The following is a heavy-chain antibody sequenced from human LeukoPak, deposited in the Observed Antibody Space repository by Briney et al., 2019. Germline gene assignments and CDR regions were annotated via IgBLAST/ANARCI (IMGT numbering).Heavy chain of an antibody. CDR2: ISSSGSTI. Sequence: PGGSLRLSCAASGFTFSDYYMSWIRQAPGKGLEWVSYISSSGSTIYYADSVKGRFTISRDNAKNSLYLQMNSLRAEDTAVYYCARDRHIPIAVAGTVDYWGQGTLVTVSS. D-gene: IGHD6-19*01. J-gene: IGHJ4*02. V-gene: IGHV3-11*01. CDR1: GFTFSDYY. CDR3: ARDRHIPIAVAGTVDY.